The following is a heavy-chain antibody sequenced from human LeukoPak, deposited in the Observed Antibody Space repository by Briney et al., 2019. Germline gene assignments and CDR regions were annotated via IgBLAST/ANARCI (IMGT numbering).Heavy chain of an antibody. V-gene: IGHV3-20*04. CDR2: INWNGGST. CDR1: GFTFDDYG. CDR3: ARVVDYGDQETLEVFDY. D-gene: IGHD4-17*01. Sequence: GGSLRLSCAASGFTFDDYGMSWVRQAPGKGLEWVSGINWNGGSTGYADSVKGRFTISRDNAKNSLYLQMNSLRAEDTALYYCARVVDYGDQETLEVFDYWGQGTLVTVSS. J-gene: IGHJ4*02.